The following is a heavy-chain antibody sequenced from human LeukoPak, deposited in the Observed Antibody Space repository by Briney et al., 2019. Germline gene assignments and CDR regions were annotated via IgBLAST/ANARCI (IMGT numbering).Heavy chain of an antibody. Sequence: GGSLRLSCAASGFTFSSYGMHWVRQAPGKGLEWVAVISHDGSNKYYANSVKGRFTISRDNSKNTLYLQMNSLRAEDTAVYYCAKDLDIVVVPAALDDAFDIWGQGTMVTVSS. J-gene: IGHJ3*02. CDR1: GFTFSSYG. V-gene: IGHV3-30*18. CDR2: ISHDGSNK. CDR3: AKDLDIVVVPAALDDAFDI. D-gene: IGHD2-2*01.